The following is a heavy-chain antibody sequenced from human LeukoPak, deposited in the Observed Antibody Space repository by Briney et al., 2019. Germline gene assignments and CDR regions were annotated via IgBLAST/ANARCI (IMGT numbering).Heavy chain of an antibody. CDR3: AREVFEGQRQSDAFDV. CDR2: VNGPGDWT. Sequence: PGGSLRLSCAASGFTFSSHWMHWVRQAPGEGLVWVSRVNGPGDWTHYADSVRGRFIISRDNAENTISLQMNNLRAEDTAVYLCAREVFEGQRQSDAFDVWGQGTMVTVSS. D-gene: IGHD6-25*01. J-gene: IGHJ3*01. CDR1: GFTFSSHW. V-gene: IGHV3-74*01.